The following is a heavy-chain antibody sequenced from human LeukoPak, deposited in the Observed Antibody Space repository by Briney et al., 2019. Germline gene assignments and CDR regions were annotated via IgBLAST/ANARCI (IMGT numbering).Heavy chain of an antibody. V-gene: IGHV4-39*01. CDR3: ARNMTVILVAERTDAFDI. CDR1: GASISSNTYY. D-gene: IGHD3-22*01. J-gene: IGHJ3*02. CDR2: IFNAGST. Sequence: KTSETLSLTCTVSGASISSNTYYWAWIRQSPGKGLEWIGSIFNAGSTFYNPSLTSRVTMSVDTSKNQFSLKLSSVTAADTAMYYCARNMTVILVAERTDAFDIWGQGTMVTVPS.